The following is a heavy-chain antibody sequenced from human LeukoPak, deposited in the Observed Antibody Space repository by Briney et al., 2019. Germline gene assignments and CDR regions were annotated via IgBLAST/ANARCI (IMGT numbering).Heavy chain of an antibody. J-gene: IGHJ6*02. Sequence: ASVKVSCKASGGTFSSYAISWVRQAPGQGLEWMGGIIPIFGTANYAQKFQGRVTITADESTSTAYMELSSLRSEDTAVYYCARSVSDFWSGYYIPLDYYGMDVWGQGTTVTVSS. V-gene: IGHV1-69*13. CDR2: IIPIFGTA. CDR1: GGTFSSYA. D-gene: IGHD3-3*01. CDR3: ARSVSDFWSGYYIPLDYYGMDV.